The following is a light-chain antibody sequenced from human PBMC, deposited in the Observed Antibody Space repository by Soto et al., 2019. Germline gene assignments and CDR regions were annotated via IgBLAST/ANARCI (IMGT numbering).Light chain of an antibody. Sequence: LGASVKLTCTLSSGHSSYAIAWHQQQPEKGPRYLMKLNSDGSHSKGDGIPDRFSGSSSGAERYLTISSLQSEDEADYYCQTWGTGILVFGGGTKLTVL. J-gene: IGLJ2*01. V-gene: IGLV4-69*01. CDR1: SGHSSYA. CDR3: QTWGTGILV. CDR2: LNSDGSH.